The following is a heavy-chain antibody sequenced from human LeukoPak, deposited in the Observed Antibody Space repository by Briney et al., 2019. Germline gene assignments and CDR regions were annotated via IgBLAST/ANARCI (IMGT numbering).Heavy chain of an antibody. V-gene: IGHV3-74*01. CDR3: ARGDDYYNSSGYYGAMNY. Sequence: QPGGSLRPSCAASGVTFSSYWMHWVRQAPGKGLVWVSRINSDGSSTSYADSVKGRFTISRDNAKNTLYLQMNSLRAEDTAVYYCARGDDYYNSSGYYGAMNYWGQGTLVTVSS. CDR2: INSDGSST. J-gene: IGHJ4*02. CDR1: GVTFSSYW. D-gene: IGHD3-22*01.